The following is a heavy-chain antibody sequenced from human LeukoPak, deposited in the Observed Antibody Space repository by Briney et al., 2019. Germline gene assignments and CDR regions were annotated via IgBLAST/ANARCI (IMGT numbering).Heavy chain of an antibody. CDR2: MSATGTT. Sequence: SETLSLTCTVSGGSITTHYWSWVRQPAGKGLEWVGRMSATGTTFYNPSLKSRVTMSIDTSKNHFSLNLSSATAADTAVYYCAREMNMGTQFDYWGQGTLVTVSS. CDR1: GGSITTHY. J-gene: IGHJ4*02. D-gene: IGHD4/OR15-4a*01. CDR3: AREMNMGTQFDY. V-gene: IGHV4-4*07.